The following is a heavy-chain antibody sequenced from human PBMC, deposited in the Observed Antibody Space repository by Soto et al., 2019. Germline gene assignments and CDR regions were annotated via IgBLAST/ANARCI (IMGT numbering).Heavy chain of an antibody. J-gene: IGHJ5*02. CDR1: GDRVSRATAS. D-gene: IGHD2-21*01. V-gene: IGHV6-1*01. Sequence: HSRALSLTCVKPGDRVSRATASWNWIRPCPSIGLEWLGRSYYRSNWRDDYVVSVMSRITVNPDTSKNLYSLQLNSVTPDDTAVYYCVWVVAGTGIDLWGQGTLVTVSS. CDR3: VWVVAGTGIDL. CDR2: SYYRSNWRD.